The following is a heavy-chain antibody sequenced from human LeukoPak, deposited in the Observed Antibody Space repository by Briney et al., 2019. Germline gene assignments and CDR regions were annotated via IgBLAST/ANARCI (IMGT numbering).Heavy chain of an antibody. D-gene: IGHD3-10*01. CDR3: VSLTYGSGPSLFDY. CDR1: GLTFSGYW. Sequence: PGGSLRLSCAASGLTFSGYWMHWVRQAPGKGLVWVSRINSDGSSTTYADSVKGRFTISRDNAKNTLYLQMNSLRAEDTAVYYCVSLTYGSGPSLFDYWGQGTLVTVSS. CDR2: INSDGSST. V-gene: IGHV3-74*01. J-gene: IGHJ4*02.